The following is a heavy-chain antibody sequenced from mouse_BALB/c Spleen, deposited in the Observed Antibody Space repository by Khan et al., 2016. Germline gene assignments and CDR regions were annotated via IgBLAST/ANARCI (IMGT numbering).Heavy chain of an antibody. D-gene: IGHD2-14*01. CDR1: GYTFTNYG. J-gene: IGHJ2*01. CDR2: INTNTGEP. CDR3: AYRYYCDN. Sequence: QIQLVQSGPELKKPGETVKISCKASGYTFTNYGLNWVKQAPGKGLKWMGWINTNTGEPTYAEVFKGRFAFSLATSASTAYLQINNLKNEYTATYFCAYRYYCDNWGQGTTLTVSS. V-gene: IGHV9-3*02.